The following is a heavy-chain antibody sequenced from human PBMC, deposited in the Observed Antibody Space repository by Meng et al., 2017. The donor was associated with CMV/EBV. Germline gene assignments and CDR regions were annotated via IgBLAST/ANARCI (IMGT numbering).Heavy chain of an antibody. D-gene: IGHD6-19*01. V-gene: IGHV1-2*02. J-gene: IGHJ6*02. CDR2: INPNSGGT. CDR1: GYTFTGYY. CDR3: AIEKGVAGKDYYYGMDV. Sequence: ASVKVSCKASGYTFTGYYMHWVRQAPGQGLEWMGWINPNSGGTNYAQKFQGRVTMTRDTSISTAYMELSRLRSDDTAVYYRAIEKGVAGKDYYYGMDVWGQGTTVTVSS.